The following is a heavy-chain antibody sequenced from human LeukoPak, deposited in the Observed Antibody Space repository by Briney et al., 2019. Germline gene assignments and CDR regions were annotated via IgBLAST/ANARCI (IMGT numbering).Heavy chain of an antibody. D-gene: IGHD2-15*01. V-gene: IGHV3-7*05. J-gene: IGHJ4*02. CDR2: IKQDGTEK. CDR3: ARVSCAGGSCYSDY. Sequence: PGGALRLCCAASGFTFRSSWRNWVRQAPGKVLELAANIKQDGTEKYYVDSVKGRFTISRDNAKNSLYLQMNSLRAEDTAVYYCARVSCAGGSCYSDYWGQGTLLTVFS. CDR1: GFTFRSSW.